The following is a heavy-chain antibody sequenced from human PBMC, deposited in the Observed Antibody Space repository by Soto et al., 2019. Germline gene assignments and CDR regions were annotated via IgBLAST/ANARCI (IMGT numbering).Heavy chain of an antibody. CDR2: INAGNGNT. CDR1: GYTFTSNA. J-gene: IGHJ4*02. Sequence: ASVKVSCKASGYTFTSNAMHWVRQAPGQRLEWMGWINAGNGNTKYSQKFQGRVTITRDTSASTAYMELSSLRSEDTAVYYCARGLVVVAATQYFDYWGQGTLVTVSS. D-gene: IGHD2-15*01. V-gene: IGHV1-3*01. CDR3: ARGLVVVAATQYFDY.